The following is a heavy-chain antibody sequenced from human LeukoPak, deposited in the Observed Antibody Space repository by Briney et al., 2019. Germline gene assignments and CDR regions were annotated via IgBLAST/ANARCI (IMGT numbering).Heavy chain of an antibody. Sequence: ASVKVSCKASGYTFTSYGISWVRQAPGQGLEWMGWISAYNGNTNYAQNLQGRVTMTTDTSTSTAYMELRSLRPDDTAVYYCARNGEGYCSSTSCRNWFDPWGQGTLVTVSS. CDR1: GYTFTSYG. D-gene: IGHD2-2*01. V-gene: IGHV1-18*01. CDR3: ARNGEGYCSSTSCRNWFDP. CDR2: ISAYNGNT. J-gene: IGHJ5*02.